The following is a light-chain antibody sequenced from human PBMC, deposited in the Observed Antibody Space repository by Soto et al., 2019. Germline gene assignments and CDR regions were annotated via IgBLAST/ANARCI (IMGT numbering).Light chain of an antibody. CDR2: DAS. V-gene: IGKV1-33*01. J-gene: IGKJ3*01. Sequence: DIQMTQSPSSLSACVGDRVTITCQASHDITSYFNWYQHKPGKAPKLLIYDASILEAGVPSRFSSSGSGTDFTFTTSSLQPEDCAAYYCQRCGYLPIFGPGTTVDFK. CDR3: QRCGYLPI. CDR1: HDITSY.